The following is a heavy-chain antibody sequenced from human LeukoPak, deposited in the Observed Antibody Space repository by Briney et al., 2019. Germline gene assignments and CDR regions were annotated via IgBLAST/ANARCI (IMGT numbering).Heavy chain of an antibody. CDR2: ISGGGGST. CDR1: GFAFSSYG. V-gene: IGHV3-23*01. CDR3: ARGGSGYSYGKIDS. Sequence: GGTLRLSCAASGFAFSSYGMNWVRQSPGKGLEWVSAISGGGGSTYYADSVKGRFTISRDDSKNSLYLQMNSLRDEDTAVYYCARGGSGYSYGKIDSWGQGILVTVSS. J-gene: IGHJ4*02. D-gene: IGHD5-18*01.